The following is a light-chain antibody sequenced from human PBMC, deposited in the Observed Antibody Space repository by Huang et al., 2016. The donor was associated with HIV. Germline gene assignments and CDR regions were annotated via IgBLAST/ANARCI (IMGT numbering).Light chain of an antibody. CDR1: QIVNNNY. V-gene: IGKV3-20*01. CDR2: GAS. CDR3: QQYDTSPD. J-gene: IGKJ5*01. Sequence: EIVLTQSPGTLSLSPGERATLSCRASQIVNNNYLCCDHQKPCQGPRLLIYGASSRATGIPDRFSGSVSGTDFTLTISRLEPEDFAVYYCQQYDTSPDFGQGTRLEIK.